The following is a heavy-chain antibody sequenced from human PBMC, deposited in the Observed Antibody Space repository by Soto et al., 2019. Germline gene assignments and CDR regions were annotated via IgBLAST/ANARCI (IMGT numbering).Heavy chain of an antibody. Sequence: GGSLRLSCAASGFTFNIYAMTWVRQAPGKGLEWVSTTGATGRTTYYSDSVKGRSTVSRDNSKNTLDLQMSNLRAEDTAVYYCATVHNTSRSFDYWGQGTLVTVSS. V-gene: IGHV3-23*01. CDR1: GFTFNIYA. CDR2: TGATGRTT. D-gene: IGHD1-20*01. J-gene: IGHJ4*02. CDR3: ATVHNTSRSFDY.